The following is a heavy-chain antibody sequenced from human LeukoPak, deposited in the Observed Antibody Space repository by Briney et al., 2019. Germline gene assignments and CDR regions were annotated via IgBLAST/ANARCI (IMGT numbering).Heavy chain of an antibody. J-gene: IGHJ5*02. Sequence: SQTLSLTCAVSGDSISYESYYWNWIRQSPGKGPEWIGNIYRGRTRLNPSLTSRVAISVDMSKSQVSLSLTSVTAADTAIYYCAGEGEYGDSYSWGQGALVIVSA. CDR3: AGEGEYGDSYS. CDR2: IYRGRT. CDR1: GDSISYESYY. V-gene: IGHV4-30-2*06. D-gene: IGHD2-21*01.